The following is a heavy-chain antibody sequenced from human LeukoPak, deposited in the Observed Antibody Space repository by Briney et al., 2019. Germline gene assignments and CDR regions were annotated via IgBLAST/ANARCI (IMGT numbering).Heavy chain of an antibody. V-gene: IGHV4-39*01. Sequence: PSETLSLTCTVSGGSISSSGYYWGWIGQPPGKGLEWIGSIYYGGSTYYNPSLKSRVTISVDTSKNQFSLKLSSVTAADTAMYYCARKYCSGGDCYSNYWGQGTLVTVSS. CDR3: ARKYCSGGDCYSNY. CDR1: GGSISSSGYY. CDR2: IYYGGST. D-gene: IGHD2-15*01. J-gene: IGHJ4*02.